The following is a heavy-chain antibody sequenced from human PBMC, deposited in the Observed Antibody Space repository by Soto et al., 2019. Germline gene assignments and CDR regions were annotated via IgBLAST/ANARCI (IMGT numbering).Heavy chain of an antibody. D-gene: IGHD3-10*01. Sequence: KPGGSLRLSCVASGFRFSGSTMNWVRQAPGKGLNWVSSISSSSHYIYYADSLKGRFTISRDNAKNSLFLQMNSLRAEDTAVYYCARDLGEVSALWGQGT. CDR2: ISSSSHYI. CDR1: GFRFSGST. V-gene: IGHV3-21*01. J-gene: IGHJ4*02. CDR3: ARDLGEVSAL.